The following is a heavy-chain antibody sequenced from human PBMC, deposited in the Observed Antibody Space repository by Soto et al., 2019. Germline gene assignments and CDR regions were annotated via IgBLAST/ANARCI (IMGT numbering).Heavy chain of an antibody. D-gene: IGHD1-26*01. V-gene: IGHV3-33*01. Sequence: PGGSLSPSCVASGFTCSGYGMHWVRQAPGKGLDWVAVVRYDGSNIYYADSVKGRFTISRDNSKNTLYLQMNSLRVEDTAVYYCARDGVGATTYFGYFDYWGQGTLVTVSS. J-gene: IGHJ4*02. CDR3: ARDGVGATTYFGYFDY. CDR1: GFTCSGYG. CDR2: VRYDGSNI.